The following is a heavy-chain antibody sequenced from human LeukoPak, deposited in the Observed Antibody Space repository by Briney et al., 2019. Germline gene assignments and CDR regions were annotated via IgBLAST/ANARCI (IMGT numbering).Heavy chain of an antibody. J-gene: IGHJ3*02. CDR2: ISYDGSNK. CDR3: ARGDLRDILRFDI. CDR1: GFTFSSYA. D-gene: IGHD3-9*01. Sequence: PGGSLRLSCAASGFTFSSYAMHWVRQAPGKGLEWVAVISYDGSNKYYADSVKGRFTISRDNSKNTLYLQMNSLRAEDTAVHYCARGDLRDILRFDIWGQGTMVTVSS. V-gene: IGHV3-30*04.